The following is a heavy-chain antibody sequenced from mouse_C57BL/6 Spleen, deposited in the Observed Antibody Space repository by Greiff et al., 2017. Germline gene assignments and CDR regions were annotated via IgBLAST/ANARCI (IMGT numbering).Heavy chain of an antibody. D-gene: IGHD1-1*01. J-gene: IGHJ2*01. Sequence: VQLQQSGAELVRPGASVKLSCTASGFNIKDYYMHWVKQRPEPGLEWIGRIDPEDGDTEYAPKFQGKATMTADTSSNTAYLQLSSLTSEDTAVYYCTTSYYGSSYGYFDYWGQGTTLTVSS. CDR2: IDPEDGDT. CDR1: GFNIKDYY. V-gene: IGHV14-1*01. CDR3: TTSYYGSSYGYFDY.